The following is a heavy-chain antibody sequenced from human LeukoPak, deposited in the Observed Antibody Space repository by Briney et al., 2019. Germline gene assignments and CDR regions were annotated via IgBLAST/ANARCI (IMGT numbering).Heavy chain of an antibody. CDR1: GGSVSSGSYY. CDR2: ISGSGLST. D-gene: IGHD5-18*01. CDR3: AKDPRGGYSNGYSFDY. Sequence: ETLSLTCTVSGGSVSSGSYYWSWVRQAPGKGLEWVSGISGSGLSTPYADSVKGRFTISRDNSKNTLYLQMNSLRAEDTAVYYCAKDPRGGYSNGYSFDYWGQGTLVTVSS. J-gene: IGHJ4*02. V-gene: IGHV3-23*01.